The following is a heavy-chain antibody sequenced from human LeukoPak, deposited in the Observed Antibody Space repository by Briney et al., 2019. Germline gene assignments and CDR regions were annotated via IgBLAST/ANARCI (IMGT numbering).Heavy chain of an antibody. V-gene: IGHV3-30*18. CDR2: ISYDGSNK. CDR3: AKFIAAAGDAFDI. J-gene: IGHJ3*02. D-gene: IGHD6-13*01. Sequence: GGSLRLSCAASGFTFSSYGMHWVRQAPGKGLEWVAVISYDGSNKYYADSVKGRFTISRDNSKNTLYLQMNSLRAEDTAVYYCAKFIAAAGDAFDIWGQGTMVTVSS. CDR1: GFTFSSYG.